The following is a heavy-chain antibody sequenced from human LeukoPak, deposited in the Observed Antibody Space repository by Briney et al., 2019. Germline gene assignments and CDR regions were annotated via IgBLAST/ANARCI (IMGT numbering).Heavy chain of an antibody. V-gene: IGHV3-7*01. Sequence: GESLRLSCAASGFTFSNYWMHWARKSPGKGLEWVANIKEDGSQKYDVDSVRGRFTISRDSAKNSLFLHMYSLRAEDTAVCYGARDSRFCTGYDCRGDAFHSWGRGKMVTVTS. CDR1: GFTFSNYW. J-gene: IGHJ3*02. CDR2: IKEDGSQK. D-gene: IGHD3-9*01. CDR3: ARDSRFCTGYDCRGDAFHS.